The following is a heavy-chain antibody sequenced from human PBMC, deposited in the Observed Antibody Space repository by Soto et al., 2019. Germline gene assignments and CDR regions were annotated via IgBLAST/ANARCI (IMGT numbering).Heavy chain of an antibody. D-gene: IGHD3-10*01. V-gene: IGHV3-30*18. J-gene: IGHJ4*02. CDR2: ISYDGSIH. CDR3: AKRRLNYFDY. CDR1: GFTFSSFG. Sequence: GSLRLSCAASGFTFSSFGMSWVRQAPGKGLEWLAVISYDGSIHYFADSVKGRFTISRDNSNNTMFLQMDSLTTEDTAVYFCAKRRLNYFDYWGQGTLVTVSS.